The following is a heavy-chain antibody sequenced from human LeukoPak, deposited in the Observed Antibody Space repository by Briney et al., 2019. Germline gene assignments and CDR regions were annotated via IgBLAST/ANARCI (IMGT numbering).Heavy chain of an antibody. V-gene: IGHV3-7*01. CDR2: IKQDGNEK. J-gene: IGHJ6*03. Sequence: GGSLRLSCAASGFTFSSYWMTWVRQAPGKGLEWVSSIKQDGNEKYYVNSVKGRFNISRDNAKNSLYLQMNSLRAEDTAVYYCARDQVQLWDYYYYYMDVWGKGTTVTVSS. CDR1: GFTFSSYW. D-gene: IGHD5-18*01. CDR3: ARDQVQLWDYYYYYMDV.